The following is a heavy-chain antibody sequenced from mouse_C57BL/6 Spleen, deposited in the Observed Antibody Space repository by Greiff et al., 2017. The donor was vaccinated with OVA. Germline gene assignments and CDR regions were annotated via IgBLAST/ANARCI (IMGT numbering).Heavy chain of an antibody. CDR2: IDPSDSET. CDR1: GYTFTSYW. CDR3: AREYYGSSLSY. Sequence: QVQLQQPGAELVRPGSSVKLSCKASGYTFTSYWMHWVKQRPIQGLEWIGNIDPSDSETHYNQKFKDKATLTVDKSSSTAYMQLSSLTSEDSAVYYCAREYYGSSLSYWGQGTLVTVSA. D-gene: IGHD1-1*01. J-gene: IGHJ3*01. V-gene: IGHV1-52*01.